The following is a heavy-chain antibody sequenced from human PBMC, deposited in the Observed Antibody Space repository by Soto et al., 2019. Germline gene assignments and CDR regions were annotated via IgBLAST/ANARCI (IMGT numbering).Heavy chain of an antibody. CDR1: GFTFSMYW. CDR2: INGDGTDT. Sequence: GGSLRLSCAASGFTFSMYWVHWVHQAPGKGLLWVSRINGDGTDTTYADSVKGRFTISRDNAKNTVYLQMNGLRAEDTAVYYCAREVGRGSGSYYLDYWGQQPLVTVSS. V-gene: IGHV3-74*03. D-gene: IGHD3-16*01. J-gene: IGHJ4*02. CDR3: AREVGRGSGSYYLDY.